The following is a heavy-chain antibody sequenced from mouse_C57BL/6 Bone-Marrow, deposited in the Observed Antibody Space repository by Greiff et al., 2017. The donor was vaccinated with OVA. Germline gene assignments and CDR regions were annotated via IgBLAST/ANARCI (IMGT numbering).Heavy chain of an antibody. CDR1: GFTFTDYY. CDR2: IRNKANGYTT. J-gene: IGHJ2*01. V-gene: IGHV7-3*01. D-gene: IGHD2-2*01. CDR3: ARRSPSMVTYFDY. Sequence: EVMLVESGGGLVQPGGSLSLSCAASGFTFTDYYMSWVRQPPGKALEWLGFIRNKANGYTTEYSASVKGRFTISRDNSQSILYLQMNALRAEDSATYYCARRSPSMVTYFDYWGQGTTLTVSS.